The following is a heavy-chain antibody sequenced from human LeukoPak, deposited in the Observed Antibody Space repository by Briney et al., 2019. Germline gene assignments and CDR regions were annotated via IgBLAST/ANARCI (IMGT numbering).Heavy chain of an antibody. CDR2: IYPGDSDT. CDR3: ARRHKRGAYSYGVDY. J-gene: IGHJ4*02. CDR1: GYSFTNYW. D-gene: IGHD5-18*01. Sequence: GESLQISCKGSGYSFTNYWIAWVRQLPGKGLEWMGIIYPGDSDTRYSPSFQGQVTISADKSISTAYLQWNSLKASDTAMYYCARRHKRGAYSYGVDYWGQGTLVTVSS. V-gene: IGHV5-51*01.